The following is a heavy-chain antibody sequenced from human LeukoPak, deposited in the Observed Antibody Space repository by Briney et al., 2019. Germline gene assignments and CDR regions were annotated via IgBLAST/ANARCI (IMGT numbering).Heavy chain of an antibody. Sequence: GGSLRLSCAASGFTFSSYSMNWVRQAPGKGLEWVSSISSSSSYICYADSVKGRFTISRDNAKNSLYLQMNSLRAEDTAVYYCASQEYSSGWGHNWFDPWGQGTLVTVSS. V-gene: IGHV3-21*01. CDR1: GFTFSSYS. J-gene: IGHJ5*02. CDR3: ASQEYSSGWGHNWFDP. D-gene: IGHD6-19*01. CDR2: ISSSSSYI.